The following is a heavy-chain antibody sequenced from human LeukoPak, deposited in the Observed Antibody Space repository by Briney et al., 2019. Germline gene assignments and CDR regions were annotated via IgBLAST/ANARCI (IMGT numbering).Heavy chain of an antibody. D-gene: IGHD3-22*01. J-gene: IGHJ6*03. CDR2: ISSSSSHI. Sequence: GGSLRLSCAASGFTFSTYSMNWVRQAPGKGLEWVSLISSSSSHIYYADSVKGRLTISRDNAKNSLYLQMNSLRAEDTAVYYCARYDDRYFYYYYYMDFWGKGTTVTVSS. V-gene: IGHV3-21*06. CDR1: GFTFSTYS. CDR3: ARYDDRYFYYYYYMDF.